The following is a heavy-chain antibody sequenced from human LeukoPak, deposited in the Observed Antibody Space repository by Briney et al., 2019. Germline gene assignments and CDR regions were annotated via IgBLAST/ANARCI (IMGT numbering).Heavy chain of an antibody. CDR3: ARTAAPGRSPDFDY. D-gene: IGHD6-13*01. J-gene: IGHJ4*02. CDR1: GYTFTSYG. Sequence: ASVKLSRTASGYTFTSYGVTWVRQAPGQGLEWMGWISAYNGNTNFAQKLQGRVTMTTDTSTTTAYLELRSLRSDDTAVYYCARTAAPGRSPDFDYWGQGTLVTVSS. V-gene: IGHV1-18*01. CDR2: ISAYNGNT.